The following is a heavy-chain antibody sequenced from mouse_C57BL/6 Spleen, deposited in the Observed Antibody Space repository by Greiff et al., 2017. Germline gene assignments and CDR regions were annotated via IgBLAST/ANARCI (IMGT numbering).Heavy chain of an antibody. CDR2: IYPSDSET. V-gene: IGHV1-61*01. CDR1: GYTFTSYW. D-gene: IGHD2-5*01. J-gene: IGHJ3*01. CDR3: ARRYYSNCGGLLY. Sequence: QVQLQQPGAELVRPGSSVKLSCKASGYTFTSYWMDWVKQRPGQGLEWIGNIYPSDSETHYNQKFKDKATLTVDKSSSTAYMQLSSLTSEDSAVYYCARRYYSNCGGLLYWGQGTLVTVSA.